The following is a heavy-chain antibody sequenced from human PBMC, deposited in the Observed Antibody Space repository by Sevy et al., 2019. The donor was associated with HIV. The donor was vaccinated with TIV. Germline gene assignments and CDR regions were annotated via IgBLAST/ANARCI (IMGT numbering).Heavy chain of an antibody. J-gene: IGHJ4*02. D-gene: IGHD2-21*01. CDR1: GFSYSSYG. V-gene: IGHV3-30*02. Sequence: GGSLRLSCAASGFSYSSYGMHWVRQAPGKGLEWVAYIQYDGSNKDYADSVKGRFTISRDNSKNTLDLQMNSLRVEDTAVYYCVKEGGGEGGDHWGQGILVTVSS. CDR2: IQYDGSNK. CDR3: VKEGGGEGGDH.